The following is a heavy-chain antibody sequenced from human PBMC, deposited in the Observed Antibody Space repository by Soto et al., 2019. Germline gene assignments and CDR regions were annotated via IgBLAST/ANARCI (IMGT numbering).Heavy chain of an antibody. V-gene: IGHV2-5*01. Sequence: SDPTLVNPTQTLTLTCTFSGFSLTTSGVGVGWIRQPPGKALEWLALIYWNDVKRYSPSLKSSLTITRDTSKNQVVLTMTNMDPVDTATYYCAHSRNLPRLRWFDYWGQGTLVTVSS. CDR3: AHSRNLPRLRWFDY. CDR2: IYWNDVK. CDR1: GFSLTTSGVG. D-gene: IGHD4-17*01. J-gene: IGHJ4*02.